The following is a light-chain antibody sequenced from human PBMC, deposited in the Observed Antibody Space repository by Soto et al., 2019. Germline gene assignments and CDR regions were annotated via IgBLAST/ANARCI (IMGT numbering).Light chain of an antibody. Sequence: PGERATLSCRASQSINSNLAWYQQKPGQTPWLLIYGASTRATGIPARFSGSGSGTDFTLTISSLQSEDFAVYYCQQYNNWWTFGQGTKVEIK. CDR3: QQYNNWWT. J-gene: IGKJ1*01. V-gene: IGKV3-15*01. CDR1: QSINSN. CDR2: GAS.